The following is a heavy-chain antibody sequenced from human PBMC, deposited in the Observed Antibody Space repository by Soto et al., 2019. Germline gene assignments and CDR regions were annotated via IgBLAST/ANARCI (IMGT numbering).Heavy chain of an antibody. CDR2: ISAYNGNT. CDR3: AREGMATILYYYGMDV. CDR1: GYTFTSYG. V-gene: IGHV1-18*04. D-gene: IGHD5-12*01. J-gene: IGHJ6*02. Sequence: GASVKVSCKASGYTFTSYGISWVRQAPGQGLEWMGWISAYNGNTNYAQKLQGRVTMTTDTSTSTAYMELRSLRSDDTAVYYCAREGMATILYYYGMDVWGQGTTVTVSS.